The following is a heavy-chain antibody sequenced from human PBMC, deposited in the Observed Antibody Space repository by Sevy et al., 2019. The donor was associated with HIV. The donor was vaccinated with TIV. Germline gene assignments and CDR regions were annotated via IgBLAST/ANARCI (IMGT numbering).Heavy chain of an antibody. CDR1: GFSLNSYW. CDR2: IKQDGSVK. J-gene: IGHJ4*02. V-gene: IGHV3-7*01. CDR3: VRAIAADGSF. D-gene: IGHD6-13*01. Sequence: GGSLRLSCAASGFSLNSYWMSWVRQAPGKGLEWVANIKQDGSVKYYVDSVKGRFTISRDNARNLLHLQMNSLRAEDTALYYCVRAIAADGSFWGQGTLFTVSS.